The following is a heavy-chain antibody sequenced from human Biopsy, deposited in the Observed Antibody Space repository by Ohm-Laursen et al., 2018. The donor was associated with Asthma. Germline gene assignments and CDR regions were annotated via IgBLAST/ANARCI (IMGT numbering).Heavy chain of an antibody. CDR1: GFAVSRDY. CDR3: ARGDSSNRSHYYFDY. Sequence: GSLRLSCAASGFAVSRDYMFWVRQAPGKGLEWVSVIYSGGTSHTADSVRGRFTISRDYSKNTLHLQMHSLRAEDTAVYYCARGDSSNRSHYYFDYWGQGTLVTVSS. V-gene: IGHV3-53*01. D-gene: IGHD3-22*01. CDR2: IYSGGTS. J-gene: IGHJ4*02.